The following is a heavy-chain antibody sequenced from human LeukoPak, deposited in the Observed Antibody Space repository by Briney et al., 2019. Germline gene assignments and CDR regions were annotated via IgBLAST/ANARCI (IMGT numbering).Heavy chain of an antibody. D-gene: IGHD6-19*01. CDR2: ISSSSSTI. J-gene: IGHJ4*02. CDR1: GFTFSSYS. Sequence: GGSLRLSCAASGFTFSSYSMNWVRQAPGKGLEWVSYISSSSSTIYYADSVKGRFTISRDNDNNSPYLQMNSLRAEDTAVYYCARGIIAVAAYFDYWGQGTLVTVSS. CDR3: ARGIIAVAAYFDY. V-gene: IGHV3-48*01.